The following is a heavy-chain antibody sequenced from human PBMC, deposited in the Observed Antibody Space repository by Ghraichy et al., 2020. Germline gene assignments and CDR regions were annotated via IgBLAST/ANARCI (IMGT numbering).Heavy chain of an antibody. CDR2: IYPGDSDT. V-gene: IGHV5-51*01. CDR1: GYSFTSYW. Sequence: GESLNISCKGSGYSFTSYWIGWVRQMPGKGLEWMGIIYPGDSDTRYSPSFQGQVTISADKSISTAYLQWSSLKASDTAMYYCARQRGRPDGYYYYGMDVWGQGTTVTVSS. J-gene: IGHJ6*02. CDR3: ARQRGRPDGYYYYGMDV. D-gene: IGHD5-24*01.